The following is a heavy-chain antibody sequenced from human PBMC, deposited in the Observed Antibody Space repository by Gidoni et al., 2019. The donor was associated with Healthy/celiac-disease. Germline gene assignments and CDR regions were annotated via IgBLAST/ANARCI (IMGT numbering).Heavy chain of an antibody. CDR3: AREKGCSSTSCYPWFDP. J-gene: IGHJ5*02. Sequence: QVQLVQSGAEVKKPGSSVKVSCKASGDTFSSSPISWVRQAPGQGLEWIGRIIPILGIANYAQKFQGRVTITADKSTSTAYMELSSLRSEDTAVYYWAREKGCSSTSCYPWFDPWGQGTLVTVSS. CDR1: GDTFSSSP. D-gene: IGHD2-2*01. CDR2: IIPILGIA. V-gene: IGHV1-69*04.